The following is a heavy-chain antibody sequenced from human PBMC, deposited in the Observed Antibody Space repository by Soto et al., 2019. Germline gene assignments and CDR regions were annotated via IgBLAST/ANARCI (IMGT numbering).Heavy chain of an antibody. D-gene: IGHD4-17*01. Sequence: SETLSLTCTVSGGSISSSSYYWGWIRQPPGKGLEWIGSIYYSGSTYYNPSLKSRVTISVDTSKNQFSLKLSSVTAADTAVYYCARPRRPSDYGDYVGFDYWGQGTLVTVSS. J-gene: IGHJ4*02. CDR2: IYYSGST. CDR3: ARPRRPSDYGDYVGFDY. V-gene: IGHV4-39*01. CDR1: GGSISSSSYY.